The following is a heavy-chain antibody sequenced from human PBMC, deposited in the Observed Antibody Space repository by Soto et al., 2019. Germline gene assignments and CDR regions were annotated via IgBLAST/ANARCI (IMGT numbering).Heavy chain of an antibody. CDR2: INHSGST. J-gene: IGHJ5*02. CDR3: AREHVVPAAMGNWFDP. D-gene: IGHD2-2*01. V-gene: IGHV4-34*01. Sequence: QVQLQQWGAGLLKPSETLSLTCAVYGGSFSGYYWSWIHQPPGKGLEWIGEINHSGSTNYNPSLKSRVTISVDTSKNQFSLKLSSVTAADTAVYYCAREHVVPAAMGNWFDPWGQGTLVTVSS. CDR1: GGSFSGYY.